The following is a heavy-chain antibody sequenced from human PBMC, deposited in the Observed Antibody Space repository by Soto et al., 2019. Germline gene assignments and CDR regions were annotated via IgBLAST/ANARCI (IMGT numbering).Heavy chain of an antibody. CDR2: LSGSGGST. Sequence: EVQLLESGGGLVQPGGSLRLSCAASGFTFSSSAMSWVRQAPGKGLEWVSALSGSGGSTYYADSVKGRFTIPRDNSKNTLYLHMNCLRAVDTAVYYCAKVPITVRCGMDVWGQVTSVAVAS. CDR3: AKVPITVRCGMDV. CDR1: GFTFSSSA. J-gene: IGHJ6*02. D-gene: IGHD3-10*01. V-gene: IGHV3-23*01.